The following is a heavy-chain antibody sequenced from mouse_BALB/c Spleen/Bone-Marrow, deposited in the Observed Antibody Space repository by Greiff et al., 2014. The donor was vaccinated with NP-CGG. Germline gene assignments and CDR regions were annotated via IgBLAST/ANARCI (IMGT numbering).Heavy chain of an antibody. CDR1: GFTFSDFY. V-gene: IGHV5-4*02. D-gene: IGHD2-14*01. CDR2: ISDGGSYI. Sequence: DVKLVESGGGLVKPGGSLKLSCAASGFTFSDFYMYWVRQTPEKRLEWVATISDGGSYIYYPDSVKGRITVSRDDAKNNLYLQMSSLKSEDTAMYYCTRDRGVQGYAMDYWGQGTSVTVSS. J-gene: IGHJ4*01. CDR3: TRDRGVQGYAMDY.